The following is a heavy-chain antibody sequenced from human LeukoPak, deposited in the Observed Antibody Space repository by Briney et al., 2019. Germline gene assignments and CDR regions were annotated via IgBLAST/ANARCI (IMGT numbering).Heavy chain of an antibody. D-gene: IGHD3-9*01. Sequence: PGGSLRLSCAASGFTFSSYWMSWVRQAPGKGLEWVANIKQDGSEKNCVDSVRGRFTISRDNAKNSLYLQMNSLRAEDTAVYYCARDYTGYFPWGQGTLVIVSS. CDR3: ARDYTGYFP. CDR1: GFTFSSYW. CDR2: IKQDGSEK. V-gene: IGHV3-7*03. J-gene: IGHJ5*02.